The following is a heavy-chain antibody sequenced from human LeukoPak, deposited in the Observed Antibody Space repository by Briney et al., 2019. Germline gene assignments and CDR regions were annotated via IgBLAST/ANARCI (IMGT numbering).Heavy chain of an antibody. CDR1: GDSISSSTYD. Sequence: SETLSLTCTVSGDSISSSTYDWGWIRQPPGKRLEWIGSIYYSGSTYYNPSLKSRVTISVDTSKNQFSLKLSSVTAADTAVYYCATDEAALAYWGQGTLVTVSS. D-gene: IGHD6-6*01. V-gene: IGHV4-39*07. CDR3: ATDEAALAY. CDR2: IYYSGST. J-gene: IGHJ4*02.